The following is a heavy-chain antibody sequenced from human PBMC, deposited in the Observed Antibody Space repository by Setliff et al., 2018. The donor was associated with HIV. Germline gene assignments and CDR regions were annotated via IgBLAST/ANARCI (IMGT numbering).Heavy chain of an antibody. CDR1: GYIFTNFG. J-gene: IGHJ3*02. CDR2: ISGYNGHT. CDR3: ARSQDAKLGLDAFDI. D-gene: IGHD6-13*01. V-gene: IGHV1-18*01. Sequence: GASVKVSCKAFGYIFTNFGISWVRQAPGQGLEWMGWISGYNGHTNYAQKFQGRVTMTIDTSTSTGYMDLRSLRSDDTAVYYCARSQDAKLGLDAFDIWGQGTMVTVSS.